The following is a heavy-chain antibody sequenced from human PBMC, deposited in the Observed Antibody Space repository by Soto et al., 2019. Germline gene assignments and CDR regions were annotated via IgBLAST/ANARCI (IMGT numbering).Heavy chain of an antibody. J-gene: IGHJ6*02. Sequence: PGGSLRLSCAASGFTFSSYDMHWVRQATGKGLEWVSAIGTAGDTYYPGSVKGRFTISRENAKNSLYLQMNSLRAGDTAVYYCTRHGLLGYGSGNYGMDVWGQGTTVTVSS. D-gene: IGHD3-10*01. V-gene: IGHV3-13*01. CDR3: TRHGLLGYGSGNYGMDV. CDR1: GFTFSSYD. CDR2: IGTAGDT.